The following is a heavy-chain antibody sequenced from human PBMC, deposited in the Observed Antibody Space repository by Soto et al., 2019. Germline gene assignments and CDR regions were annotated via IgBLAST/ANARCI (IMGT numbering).Heavy chain of an antibody. CDR2: IWYDGSNK. Sequence: GGSLRLSCAASGFTFSSYGMHWVRQAPGKGLEWVAVIWYDGSNKYYADSVKGRFTISRDNSKNTLYLQMNSLRAEDTAVYYCARDTGFTIFGVVTRPMDSSGRPNDYWGQGTLVTVSS. D-gene: IGHD3-3*01. J-gene: IGHJ4*02. CDR1: GFTFSSYG. CDR3: ARDTGFTIFGVVTRPMDSSGRPNDY. V-gene: IGHV3-33*01.